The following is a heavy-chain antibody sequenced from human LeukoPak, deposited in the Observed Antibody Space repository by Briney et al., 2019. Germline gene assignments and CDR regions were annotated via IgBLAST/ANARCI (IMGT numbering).Heavy chain of an antibody. J-gene: IGHJ3*02. CDR1: FTXXXXG. D-gene: IGHD4-17*01. V-gene: IGHV3-30*18. CDR3: AKDDYGDYEAHDAFDI. CDR2: XSYDGSNK. Sequence: FTXXXXGMHXXXXAPGXGLXXXAXXSYDGSNKYYADSVKGRFTISRDNSKNTLYLQMNSLRAEDTAVYYCAKDDYGDYEAHDAFDIWGQGTMVTVSS.